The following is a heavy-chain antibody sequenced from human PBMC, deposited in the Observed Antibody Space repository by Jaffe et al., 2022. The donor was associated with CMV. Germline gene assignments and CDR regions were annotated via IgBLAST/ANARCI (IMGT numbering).Heavy chain of an antibody. Sequence: EVQLVESGGGLVKPGGSLRLSCAASGFTFSSYSMNWVRQAPGKGLEWVSSISSSSSYIYYADSVKGRFTISRDNAKNSLYLQMNSLRAEDTAVYYCARDPKARTTTPYYFDYWGQGTLVTVSS. CDR2: ISSSSSYI. CDR1: GFTFSSYS. V-gene: IGHV3-21*01. CDR3: ARDPKARTTTPYYFDY. D-gene: IGHD1-1*01. J-gene: IGHJ4*02.